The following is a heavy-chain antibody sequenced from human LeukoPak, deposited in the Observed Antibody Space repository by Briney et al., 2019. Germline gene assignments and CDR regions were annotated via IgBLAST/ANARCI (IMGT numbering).Heavy chain of an antibody. CDR2: ISSSGSTI. CDR1: GFTFSSYE. CDR3: ARPVVAATTPDTFDI. J-gene: IGHJ3*02. V-gene: IGHV3-48*03. D-gene: IGHD2-15*01. Sequence: GGSLRLSCAASGFTFSSYEMNWVRQAPGKGLEWVSYISSSGSTIYYADSVKGRFTISRDNAKNSLYLQMNSLRAEDTAVYYCARPVVAATTPDTFDIWGQGTMVTVSS.